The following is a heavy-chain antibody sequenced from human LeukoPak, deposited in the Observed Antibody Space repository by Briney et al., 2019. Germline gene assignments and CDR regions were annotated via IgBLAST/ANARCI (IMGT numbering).Heavy chain of an antibody. CDR1: GFTFRTYW. J-gene: IGHJ3*02. CDR2: LNQDGSEK. Sequence: GGSLRLSCAASGFTFRTYWMSWVRQAPGKGLEWVASLNQDGSEKYSVDSVKGRFTISRDNAKNSLYLQMNSLRAEDAAVYYCAKVDGAGTIFGVVIAFDAFDIWGQGTMVTVSS. D-gene: IGHD3-3*01. V-gene: IGHV3-7*01. CDR3: AKVDGAGTIFGVVIAFDAFDI.